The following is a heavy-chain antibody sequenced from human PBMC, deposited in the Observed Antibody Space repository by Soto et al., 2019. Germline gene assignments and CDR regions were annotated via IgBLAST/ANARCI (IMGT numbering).Heavy chain of an antibody. CDR3: ASSHAGAHITAAVH. V-gene: IGHV4-30-2*01. J-gene: IGHJ4*02. Sequence: QLQLQESGSGLVKPSQTLSLTCAVSGGSISSGGYSWSWIRQPPGKGLEWIGYIYHSGSTYYNPCLKRRCTIPVDRSKNQFSLKLGSVTAADTAVYYCASSHAGAHITAAVHWGQGTLVTVSS. CDR2: IYHSGST. D-gene: IGHD6-13*01. CDR1: GGSISSGGYS.